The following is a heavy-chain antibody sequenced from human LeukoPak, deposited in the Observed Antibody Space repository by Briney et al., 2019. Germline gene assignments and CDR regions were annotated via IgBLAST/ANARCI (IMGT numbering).Heavy chain of an antibody. CDR3: ARDRYGDFEDY. D-gene: IGHD4-17*01. CDR1: GGSISSYY. J-gene: IGHJ4*02. Sequence: SETLSLTCTVSGGSISSYYWSWIRQPPGKGLEWIGYISYSGTPYYNPSLNSRVTISLDTSKNQFSLRLNSVTAADTAMYYCARDRYGDFEDYWGQGTLVTVSS. CDR2: ISYSGTP. V-gene: IGHV4-59*06.